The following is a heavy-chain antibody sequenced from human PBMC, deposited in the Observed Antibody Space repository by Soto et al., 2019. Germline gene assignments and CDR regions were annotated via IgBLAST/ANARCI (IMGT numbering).Heavy chain of an antibody. V-gene: IGHV3-30-3*01. CDR2: ISYDGSNK. J-gene: IGHJ4*02. Sequence: QVQLVESGGGVVQPGRSLRLSCAASGFTFSSYAMHWVRQAPGKGLEWVAVISYDGSNKYYADSVKGRFTISRDNSKNTLYLQMNSLRAEDTAVYYSARDQGLIREGGLFDYWGQGTLVTVSS. CDR1: GFTFSSYA. D-gene: IGHD6-25*01. CDR3: ARDQGLIREGGLFDY.